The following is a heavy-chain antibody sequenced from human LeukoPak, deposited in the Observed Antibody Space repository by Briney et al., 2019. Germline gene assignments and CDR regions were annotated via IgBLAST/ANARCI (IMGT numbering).Heavy chain of an antibody. V-gene: IGHV3-23*01. CDR2: ISGSGGST. CDR3: AKDVLRYFDWSLFDY. D-gene: IGHD3-9*01. J-gene: IGHJ4*02. CDR1: GFTFSSYA. Sequence: GGSLRLSCAASGFTFSSYAMSWVRQAPGKGLEWVSAISGSGGSTYYADSVKGRFTISRDNSKNKLYLQMNRLRAEDTAVYYCAKDVLRYFDWSLFDYWGQGTLVTVSS.